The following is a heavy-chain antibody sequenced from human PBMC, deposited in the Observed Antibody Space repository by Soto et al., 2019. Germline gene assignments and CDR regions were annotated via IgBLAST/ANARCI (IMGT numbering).Heavy chain of an antibody. CDR3: ARACSSNSCYDVFNY. J-gene: IGHJ4*02. D-gene: IGHD2-2*01. V-gene: IGHV4-4*07. CDR2: IYTSGST. Sequence: SETLSLTCTVSGGSISSYYWSWIRQPAGKGLEWIGRIYTSGSTNYNPSLKSRVTMSVDTSKNQFSLKLSSVTAADTAVYYCARACSSNSCYDVFNYWGQGTLVTVSS. CDR1: GGSISSYY.